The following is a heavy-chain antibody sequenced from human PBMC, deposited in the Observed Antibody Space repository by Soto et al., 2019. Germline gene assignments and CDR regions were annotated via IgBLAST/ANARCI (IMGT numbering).Heavy chain of an antibody. Sequence: ETLRLSCAASGSTFSSYAMSWVRQAPGKGLEWVSAISGSGGSTYYADSVKGRFTISRDNSKNTLYLQMNSLRAEDTAVYYCAKAETYYYDSSGYSDYYYGMDVWGQGTTVTVSS. J-gene: IGHJ6*02. CDR2: ISGSGGST. CDR3: AKAETYYYDSSGYSDYYYGMDV. V-gene: IGHV3-23*01. D-gene: IGHD3-22*01. CDR1: GSTFSSYA.